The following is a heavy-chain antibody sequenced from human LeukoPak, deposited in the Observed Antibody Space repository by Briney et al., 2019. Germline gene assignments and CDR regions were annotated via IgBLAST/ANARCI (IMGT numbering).Heavy chain of an antibody. CDR1: GFSLSTTGMC. V-gene: IGHV2-70*11. CDR2: IDWDDDK. D-gene: IGHD4-17*01. Sequence: SGPTLVNPTQTLTLTCTFSGFSLSTTGMCVTWIRQPPGKSLGWLARIDWDDDKYYSTSLKTRLTISKDTSKNQVVLTMTNMDPVDTATYYCARISQNYGDYGGFDPWGQGTLVTVSS. J-gene: IGHJ5*02. CDR3: ARISQNYGDYGGFDP.